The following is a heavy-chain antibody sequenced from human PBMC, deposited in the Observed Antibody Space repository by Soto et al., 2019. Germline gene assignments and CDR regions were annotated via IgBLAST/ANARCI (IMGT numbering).Heavy chain of an antibody. D-gene: IGHD2-2*01. CDR1: GGSISSYY. V-gene: IGHV4-59*01. CDR2: IYYSGST. Sequence: SETLSLTCTVSGGSISSYYWSWNRQPPGKGLEWIGYIYYSGSTNYNPSLKSRVTISVDTSKNQFSLKLSSVTAADTAVYYCARDCSSTSCYVDAFDIWGQGTMVTVSS. J-gene: IGHJ3*02. CDR3: ARDCSSTSCYVDAFDI.